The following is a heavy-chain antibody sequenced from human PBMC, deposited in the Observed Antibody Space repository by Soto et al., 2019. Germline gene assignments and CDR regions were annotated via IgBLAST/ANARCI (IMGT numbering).Heavy chain of an antibody. Sequence: GASVKVSCKASGGTFSSYAISWVRQAPGQGLEWMGGIIPIFGTANYAQKFQGRVTITADESTSTAYMELSSLRSEDTAVYYCARDGDYVFYAFDIWGQGTMVTVSS. J-gene: IGHJ3*02. V-gene: IGHV1-69*01. D-gene: IGHD4-17*01. CDR2: IIPIFGTA. CDR1: GGTFSSYA. CDR3: ARDGDYVFYAFDI.